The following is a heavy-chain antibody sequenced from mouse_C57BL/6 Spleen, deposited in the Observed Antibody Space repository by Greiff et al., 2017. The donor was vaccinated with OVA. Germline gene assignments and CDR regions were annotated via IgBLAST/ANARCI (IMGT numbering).Heavy chain of an antibody. CDR1: GYAFSSYW. J-gene: IGHJ2*01. D-gene: IGHD1-1*01. CDR3: ARTATVVATGGFDY. CDR2: IYPGDGDT. V-gene: IGHV1-80*01. Sequence: QVQLQQSGAELVKPGASVKISCKASGYAFSSYWMNWVKQRPGKGLEWIGQIYPGDGDTNYNGKFKGKATLTADKSSSTAYMQLSSLTSEDSAVYFCARTATVVATGGFDYWGQGTTLTVSS.